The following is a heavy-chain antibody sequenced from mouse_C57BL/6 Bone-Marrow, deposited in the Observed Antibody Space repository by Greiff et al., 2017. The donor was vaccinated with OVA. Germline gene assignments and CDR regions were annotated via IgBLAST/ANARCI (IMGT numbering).Heavy chain of an antibody. CDR1: GFTFSSYG. V-gene: IGHV5-6*01. CDR2: ISSGGSYT. J-gene: IGHJ3*01. Sequence: EVMLVESGGDLVKPGGSLKLSCAASGFTFSSYGMSWVRQTPEKRLEWVAYISSGGSYTYYADSVKGRFTISRDNAKNTLYLQMNSLKSEDTAMYYCAKHSDYDAGLDYWGQGTSVTVS. D-gene: IGHD2-12*01. CDR3: AKHSDYDAGLDY.